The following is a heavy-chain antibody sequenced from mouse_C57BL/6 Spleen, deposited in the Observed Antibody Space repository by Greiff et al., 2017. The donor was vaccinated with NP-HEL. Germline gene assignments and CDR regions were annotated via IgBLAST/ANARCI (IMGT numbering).Heavy chain of an antibody. Sequence: EVKLQESGPGLVKPSQSLSLTCSVTGYSITSGYYWNWLRQFPGNNLEWLGYISYDGSNNYNPSLKNRISITRDTSKNQFFLKLNSVTTEDTATYYCARAPNFDYWGQGTTLTVSS. V-gene: IGHV3-6*01. CDR1: GYSITSGYY. CDR3: ARAPNFDY. J-gene: IGHJ2*01. CDR2: ISYDGSN.